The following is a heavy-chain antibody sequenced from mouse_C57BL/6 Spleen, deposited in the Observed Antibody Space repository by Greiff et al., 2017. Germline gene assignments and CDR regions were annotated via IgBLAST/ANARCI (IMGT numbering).Heavy chain of an antibody. V-gene: IGHV1-61*01. D-gene: IGHD1-1*01. J-gene: IGHJ2*01. CDR1: GYTFTSYW. CDR3: ARVPYYYGSSYNYFDY. Sequence: VQLQQPGAELVRPGSSVKLSCKASGYTFTSYWMDWVKQRPGQGLEWIGNIYPSDSETHYNQKFKDKATLTVDKSSSTAYMQLSSLTSEDSAVYYCARVPYYYGSSYNYFDYWGQGTTLTVSS. CDR2: IYPSDSET.